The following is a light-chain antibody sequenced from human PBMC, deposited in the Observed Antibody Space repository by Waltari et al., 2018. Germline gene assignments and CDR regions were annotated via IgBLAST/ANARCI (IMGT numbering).Light chain of an antibody. Sequence: EIVLTQSPGTLSSSPGERATLSCRASQSVSSSYLAWYQQKPGQAPRLLIYGASSMATGITDRFSGSGSGTDFTLTISRLEPEDFAVYYCQQYGRSPRTFGQGTTVEIK. CDR1: QSVSSSY. CDR3: QQYGRSPRT. J-gene: IGKJ1*01. V-gene: IGKV3-20*01. CDR2: GAS.